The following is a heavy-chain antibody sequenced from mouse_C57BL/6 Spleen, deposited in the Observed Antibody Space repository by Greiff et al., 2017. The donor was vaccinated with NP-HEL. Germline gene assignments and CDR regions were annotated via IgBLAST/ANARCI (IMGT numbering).Heavy chain of an antibody. V-gene: IGHV1-80*01. J-gene: IGHJ3*01. D-gene: IGHD2-4*01. Sequence: VKLQESVPELVKPGASVKISCKASGYAFSSYWMNWVKQRPGKGLEWIGQIYPGDGDTNYNGKFKGKATLTADKSSSTAYMQLSSLTSEDSAVYFCARRDYDGFAYWGQGTLVTVSA. CDR3: ARRDYDGFAY. CDR1: GYAFSSYW. CDR2: IYPGDGDT.